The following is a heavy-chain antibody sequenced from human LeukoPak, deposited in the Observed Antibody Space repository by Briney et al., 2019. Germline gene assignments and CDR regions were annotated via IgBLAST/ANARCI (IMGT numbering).Heavy chain of an antibody. CDR2: IYPGDSDT. CDR1: GYSFTSYW. V-gene: IGHV5-51*01. D-gene: IGHD3-3*01. J-gene: IGHJ5*02. Sequence: GESLKISCKGSGYSFTSYWIGWVRQMPGKGLEWMGIIYPGDSDTRYSPSFQGPVTISADKSISTAYLQWSSLKASDTAMYYCARHLGDPEWLLFLLPNWFDPWGQGTLVTVSS. CDR3: ARHLGDPEWLLFLLPNWFDP.